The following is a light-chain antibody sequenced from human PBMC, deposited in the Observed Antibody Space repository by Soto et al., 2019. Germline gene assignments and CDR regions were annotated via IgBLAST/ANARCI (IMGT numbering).Light chain of an antibody. Sequence: QSALTQPASVSGSPGQSITISCTGTSSDVGGYNYVSWYQQHPGKAPKPMIYDVSNRPSGVSNRFSGSKSGNTASLTISGLQAEDEAEYYCSSYTSTNTVVFGGGTKLTVL. CDR1: SSDVGGYNY. J-gene: IGLJ2*01. CDR3: SSYTSTNTVV. CDR2: DVS. V-gene: IGLV2-14*03.